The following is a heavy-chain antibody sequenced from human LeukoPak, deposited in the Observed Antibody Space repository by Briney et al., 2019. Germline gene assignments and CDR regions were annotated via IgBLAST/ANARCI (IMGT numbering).Heavy chain of an antibody. D-gene: IGHD6-19*01. V-gene: IGHV1-18*01. CDR2: ISAYNGNT. CDR1: GYTFSTYG. CDR3: ARDPRKTYSSGWYYFDY. Sequence: SVKVSCKASGYTFSTYGISWVRQAPGQGLEWMAWISAYNGNTNYAQKFQGRVTMTTDTSTSTAYMELKSLRSDDTAVYYCARDPRKTYSSGWYYFDYWGQGALVTVSS. J-gene: IGHJ4*02.